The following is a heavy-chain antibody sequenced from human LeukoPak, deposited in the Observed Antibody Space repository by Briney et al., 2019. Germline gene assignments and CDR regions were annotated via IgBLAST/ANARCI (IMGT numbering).Heavy chain of an antibody. CDR2: INHSGST. Sequence: PSETLSLTCAVYGGSFSGYYWSWIRQPPGKGLEWIGEINHSGSTNYNPSLKSRVTISVDTSKNQFSLKLSSVTAADTAVYYCARARIAVAGPGRSFDYWGQGTLVTVSS. J-gene: IGHJ4*02. CDR3: ARARIAVAGPGRSFDY. D-gene: IGHD6-19*01. CDR1: GGSFSGYY. V-gene: IGHV4-34*01.